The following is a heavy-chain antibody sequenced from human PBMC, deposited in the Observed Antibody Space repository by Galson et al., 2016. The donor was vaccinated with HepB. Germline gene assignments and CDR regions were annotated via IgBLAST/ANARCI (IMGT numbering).Heavy chain of an antibody. V-gene: IGHV5-51*01. CDR3: ARAIMGDTLVTPGVPEYYFDF. CDR1: GYTFTRYW. CDR2: IYPGDSDT. Sequence: QSGAEVKKPGESLKISCTGSGYTFTRYWIGWVRQTPGKGLEWMGTIYPGDSDTRYSPSLQGQVTISTDKSINTAYLQWSSLKASDNAMFYCARAIMGDTLVTPGVPEYYFDFWGQGSLVTVSS. J-gene: IGHJ4*02. D-gene: IGHD1-26*01.